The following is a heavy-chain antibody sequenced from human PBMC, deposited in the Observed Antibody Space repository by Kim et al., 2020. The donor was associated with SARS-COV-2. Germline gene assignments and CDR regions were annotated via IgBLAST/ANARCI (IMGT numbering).Heavy chain of an antibody. Sequence: SETLSLTCAVYGGSFSGYYWSWIRQPPGKGLEWIGEINHSGSTNYNPSLKSRVTISVDTSKNQFSLKLSSVTAADTAVYYCARVLAYSSSWYGSDWFDPWGQGTLVTVSS. CDR1: GGSFSGYY. D-gene: IGHD6-13*01. J-gene: IGHJ5*02. V-gene: IGHV4-34*01. CDR3: ARVLAYSSSWYGSDWFDP. CDR2: INHSGST.